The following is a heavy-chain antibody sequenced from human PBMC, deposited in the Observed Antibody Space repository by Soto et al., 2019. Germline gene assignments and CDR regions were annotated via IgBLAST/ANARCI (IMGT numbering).Heavy chain of an antibody. Sequence: EVQLVESGGGLIQPGGSLRLSCAASGFVVTNYYMSWVRQAPGKGLEWVAVFFIGGDTHYGESVKGRSTIDRDNSKNTLYLQMNSLRAEVTAVYYCAREPLWSGPVPLDAFDLWGQGTMVTVSS. CDR1: GFVVTNYY. D-gene: IGHD3-3*01. CDR3: AREPLWSGPVPLDAFDL. J-gene: IGHJ3*01. CDR2: FFIGGDT. V-gene: IGHV3-53*01.